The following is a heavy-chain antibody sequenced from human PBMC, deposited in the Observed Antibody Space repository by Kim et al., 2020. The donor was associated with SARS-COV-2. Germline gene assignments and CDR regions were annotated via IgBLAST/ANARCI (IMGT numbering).Heavy chain of an antibody. CDR1: GFTFSRYA. D-gene: IGHD3-10*01. V-gene: IGHV3-23*01. Sequence: GGSLRLSCVASGFTFSRYAMTWVRQSPGKGLEWIAAISGGGDTIYYADSVKGRFTISRDNSKDTVYLQMNGLRADDSAIYYCAKEQKFLRTYYFDYWGQGALVTVSS. CDR2: ISGGGDTI. CDR3: AKEQKFLRTYYFDY. J-gene: IGHJ4*02.